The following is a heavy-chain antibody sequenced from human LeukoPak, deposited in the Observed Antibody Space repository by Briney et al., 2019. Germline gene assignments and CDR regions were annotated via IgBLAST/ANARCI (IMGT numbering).Heavy chain of an antibody. CDR1: GGTFSSYA. CDR2: IIPIFGTP. Sequence: ASVKVSCKASGGTFSSYAINWVRQAPGQGLEWMGGIIPIFGTPNYAQKFQDRVTITADESTSTAYMELSSLRSEDTAVYYCARCRQWLIKDLACDAFGIWGQGTMVTVSS. V-gene: IGHV1-69*13. CDR3: ARCRQWLIKDLACDAFGI. J-gene: IGHJ3*02. D-gene: IGHD6-19*01.